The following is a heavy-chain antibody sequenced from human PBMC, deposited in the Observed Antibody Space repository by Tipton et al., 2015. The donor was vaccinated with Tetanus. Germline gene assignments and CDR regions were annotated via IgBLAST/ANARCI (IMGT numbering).Heavy chain of an antibody. Sequence: TLSLTCAVSGGSSSSFYWSWIRQPPGGGLEWIGEINQRGTTYNPSLKRRATISVDSSATQLSLGLTSVTAAGTAVYFCAILPKHWQAPRGAPWGQGVLVTVSS. D-gene: IGHD1-1*01. CDR1: GGSSSSFY. J-gene: IGHJ5*02. CDR3: AILPKHWQAPRGAP. V-gene: IGHV4-34*01. CDR2: INQRGT.